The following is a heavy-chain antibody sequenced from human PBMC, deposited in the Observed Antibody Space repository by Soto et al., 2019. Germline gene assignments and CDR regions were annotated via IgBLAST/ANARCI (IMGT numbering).Heavy chain of an antibody. J-gene: IGHJ6*02. CDR3: ARDLWYCTNGVCSIYYYYYGMDV. CDR2: ISSSSSYI. V-gene: IGHV3-21*01. CDR1: GFTFSSYS. Sequence: PGGSLRLSCAASGFTFSSYSMNWVRQAPGKGLEWVSSISSSSSYIYYADSVKGRFTISRDNAKNSLYLQMNSLRAGDTAVYYCARDLWYCTNGVCSIYYYYYGMDVWGQGTTVTVSS. D-gene: IGHD2-8*01.